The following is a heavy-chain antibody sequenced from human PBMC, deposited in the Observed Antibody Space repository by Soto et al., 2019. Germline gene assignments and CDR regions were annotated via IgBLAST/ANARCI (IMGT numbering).Heavy chain of an antibody. CDR3: ARDHLPWGGKNTGYYYGMDV. CDR2: ISSSSSTI. J-gene: IGHJ6*02. CDR1: GFTFSSYS. D-gene: IGHD2-15*01. V-gene: IGHV3-48*02. Sequence: GGFLRLSCAASGFTFSSYSMNWVRQAPGKGLEWVSYISSSSSTIYYADSVKGRFTISRDNAKNSLYLQMNSLRDEDTAVYYCARDHLPWGGKNTGYYYGMDVWGQGTTVTVSS.